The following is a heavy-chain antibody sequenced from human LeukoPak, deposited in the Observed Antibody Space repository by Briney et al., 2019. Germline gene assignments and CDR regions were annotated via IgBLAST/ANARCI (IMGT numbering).Heavy chain of an antibody. CDR1: GYSISSGYY. J-gene: IGHJ4*02. D-gene: IGHD5-12*01. Sequence: PSETLSLTCTVSGYSISSGYYWGWIRQPPGKGLEWIGSIYHSGSTYYNPSLKSRVTISVDTSKNQFSLKLSSVTAADTAVYYCARRGGWLRPYYFDYWGQGTLVTVSS. CDR3: ARRGGWLRPYYFDY. CDR2: IYHSGST. V-gene: IGHV4-38-2*02.